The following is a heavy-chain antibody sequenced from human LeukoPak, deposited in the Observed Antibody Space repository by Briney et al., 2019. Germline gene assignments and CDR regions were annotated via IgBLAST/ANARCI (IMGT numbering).Heavy chain of an antibody. CDR3: ARDLAYSSGWFGSPGHWYFDL. J-gene: IGHJ2*01. Sequence: PSETLSLTCTVSGGSISSYYWSWIRQPPGKGLEWIGYIYYSGSTNYNPSLKSRVTISVDTSKNQFSLKLSSVTAADTAVYYCARDLAYSSGWFGSPGHWYFDLWGRGTLVTVSS. CDR2: IYYSGST. V-gene: IGHV4-59*01. CDR1: GGSISSYY. D-gene: IGHD6-19*01.